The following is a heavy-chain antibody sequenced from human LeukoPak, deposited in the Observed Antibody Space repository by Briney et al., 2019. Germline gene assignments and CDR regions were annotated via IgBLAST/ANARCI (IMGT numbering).Heavy chain of an antibody. D-gene: IGHD4-23*01. CDR1: GFTFSGSA. CDR3: TGTMVVNGPFDY. J-gene: IGHJ4*02. CDR2: IRSKANSYAT. Sequence: QPGGSLRLSCAASGFTFSGSAMHWVRQASGKGLEWVGRIRSKANSYATAYAASGKGRFTISRDYSKNTAYLQMNSLKTEYTAVYYCTGTMVVNGPFDYWGQGTLVTVSS. V-gene: IGHV3-73*01.